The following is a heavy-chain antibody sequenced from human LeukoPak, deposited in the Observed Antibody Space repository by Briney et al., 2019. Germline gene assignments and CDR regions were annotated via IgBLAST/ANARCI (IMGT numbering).Heavy chain of an antibody. D-gene: IGHD3-10*01. CDR3: ARDHWVDSGSYYNKYYYYYYYMDV. CDR2: INPNSGGT. J-gene: IGHJ6*03. V-gene: IGHV1-2*02. CDR1: GYTFTGYY. Sequence: GASVKVSSKTSGYTFTGYYIHWVRQAPGQGLEWMGWINPNSGGTNYAQKFQGRVTMTRDPSISTAYMELSRLRSDDTAVYYCARDHWVDSGSYYNKYYYYYYYMDVWGKGTTVTISS.